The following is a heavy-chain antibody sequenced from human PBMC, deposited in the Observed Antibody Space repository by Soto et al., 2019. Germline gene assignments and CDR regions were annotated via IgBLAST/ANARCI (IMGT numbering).Heavy chain of an antibody. V-gene: IGHV3-23*01. CDR1: GFTFSSYA. Sequence: EVQLLESGGGLVQPGGSLRLSCAASGFTFSSYAMNWVRQAPGQGLEWVSTVRDSGGSTYYADSVQGRFTISRDNSKNTLVLHLNSLAAEDTAIYYRARTVVGGVVHAFDLWGQGTLVTVSS. J-gene: IGHJ4*02. D-gene: IGHD1-26*01. CDR2: VRDSGGST. CDR3: ARTVVGGVVHAFDL.